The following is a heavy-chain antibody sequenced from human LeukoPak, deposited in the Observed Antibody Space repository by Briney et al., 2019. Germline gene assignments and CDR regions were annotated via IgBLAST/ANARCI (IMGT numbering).Heavy chain of an antibody. V-gene: IGHV3-74*01. Sequence: GGSLRLSCAVSGSSFNSYWMHWVRQAPGKGLVWVSRINSDGSSTSYADSVKGRFTISRDNAKSTLYLQMNSLRAEDTAVYYCARDRGLFFDCWGQGTLVTASS. D-gene: IGHD3/OR15-3a*01. CDR2: INSDGSST. J-gene: IGHJ4*02. CDR3: ARDRGLFFDC. CDR1: GSSFNSYW.